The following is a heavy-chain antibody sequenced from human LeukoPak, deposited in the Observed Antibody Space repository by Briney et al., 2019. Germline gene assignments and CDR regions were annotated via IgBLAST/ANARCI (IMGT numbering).Heavy chain of an antibody. D-gene: IGHD2-15*01. CDR3: ASTSGNCYGGNCYSAFDY. J-gene: IGHJ4*02. CDR2: IYYSGNT. Sequence: SETLSLTCTVSGGSVSTYYWNWIRQPPGKGLEWIGYIYYSGNTNYNPSLKSRLTMSVDTSNNQFSLKLSSVTAADTAMYYCASTSGNCYGGNCYSAFDYWGQGTLVTVSS. V-gene: IGHV4-59*02. CDR1: GGSVSTYY.